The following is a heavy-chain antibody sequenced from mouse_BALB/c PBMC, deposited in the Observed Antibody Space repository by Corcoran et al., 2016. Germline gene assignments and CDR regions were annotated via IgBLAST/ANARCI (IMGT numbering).Heavy chain of an antibody. CDR2: INTYTGEP. D-gene: IGHD2-3*01. CDR3: ARWGDGYSLDY. V-gene: IGHV9-1*02. Sequence: QIQLVQSGPELKKPGETVKISCKASGYTFTNYGMKWVKQAPGKGLKWMGWINTYTGEPTYADDFKGRFAFSLETSASTAYLQINNLKNEDMATYVCARWGDGYSLDYWGQGTTLTVSS. CDR1: GYTFTNYG. J-gene: IGHJ2*01.